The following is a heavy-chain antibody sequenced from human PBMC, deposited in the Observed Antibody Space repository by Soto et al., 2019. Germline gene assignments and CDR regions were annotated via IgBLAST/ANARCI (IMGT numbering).Heavy chain of an antibody. CDR1: GFTFSNYL. D-gene: IGHD2-15*01. Sequence: GGSLRLSCATSGFTFSNYLMTWVRQAPGKGLEWVANIRQDGSENSYVGSVKGRFTISRDNTKNSLFLQMNNLRAEDAAIYYCGRERGSKSMDVWGQGTTVTVSS. CDR3: GRERGSKSMDV. J-gene: IGHJ6*02. CDR2: IRQDGSEN. V-gene: IGHV3-7*03.